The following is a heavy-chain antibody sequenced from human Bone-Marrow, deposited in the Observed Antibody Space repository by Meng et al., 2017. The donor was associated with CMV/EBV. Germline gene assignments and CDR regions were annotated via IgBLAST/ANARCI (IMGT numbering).Heavy chain of an antibody. CDR1: VGTFSSYA. D-gene: IGHD3-3*01. V-gene: IGHV1-69*05. J-gene: IGHJ4*02. CDR3: ARTPGPGYDFWSGPDY. Sequence: SVKVSCKASVGTFSSYAISWVRQAPGQGLEWMGGIIPILGTANYAQKFQGRVTITTDESTSKAYMELSRLRSEDTAVYDCARTPGPGYDFWSGPDYWGQGTLVTVSS. CDR2: IIPILGTA.